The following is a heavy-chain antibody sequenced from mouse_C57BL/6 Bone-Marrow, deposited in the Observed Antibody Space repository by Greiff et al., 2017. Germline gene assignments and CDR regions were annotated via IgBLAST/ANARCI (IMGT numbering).Heavy chain of an antibody. V-gene: IGHV14-4*01. CDR3: TRIAN. Sequence: EVQLQESGAELVRPGASVKLSCTAPGFNIKDDYMHWVKQRPEQGLEWIGWIDPENGDPEYASKFQGKATITVDTSSNTAYLQLSSLTSENTAVYYCTRIANWGQGTLVTVSA. CDR2: IDPENGDP. CDR1: GFNIKDDY. J-gene: IGHJ3*01.